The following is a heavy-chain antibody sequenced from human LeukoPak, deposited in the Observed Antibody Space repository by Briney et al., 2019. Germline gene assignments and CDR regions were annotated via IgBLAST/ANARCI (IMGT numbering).Heavy chain of an antibody. J-gene: IGHJ3*02. CDR2: INPNSGGT. CDR1: GYTFTNYY. D-gene: IGHD3-16*02. CDR3: ARVFMITFGGVIGGDAFDI. Sequence: ASVKVSCKASGYTFTNYYFHWVRQAPGQGLEWMGWINPNSGGTNYAQKFQGRVTMTRDTSISTAYVELSRLKSDDTAVYYCARVFMITFGGVIGGDAFDIWGQGTMVTVSS. V-gene: IGHV1-2*02.